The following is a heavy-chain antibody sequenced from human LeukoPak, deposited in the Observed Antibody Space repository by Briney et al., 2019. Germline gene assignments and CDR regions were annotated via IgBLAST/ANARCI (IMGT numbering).Heavy chain of an antibody. V-gene: IGHV3-30-3*01. CDR2: ISYDGSNK. J-gene: IGHJ3*02. CDR3: ARSGRGLLDAFEI. CDR1: GFTFSSYA. Sequence: GGSLRLSCAASGFTFSSYAMHWVRQAPGKGLEWVAVISYDGSNKYYADSVKGRFTISRDNSKNTLYLQMNSLRAEDTAVYYCARSGRGLLDAFEIWGQGTMVTVSS. D-gene: IGHD2-15*01.